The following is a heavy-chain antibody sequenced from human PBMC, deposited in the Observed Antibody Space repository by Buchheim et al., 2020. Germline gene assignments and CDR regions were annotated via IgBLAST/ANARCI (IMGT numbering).Heavy chain of an antibody. D-gene: IGHD3-22*01. V-gene: IGHV3-23*01. CDR3: AKAFYYDPSGSYSGSSYYFDH. CDR2: IGGSGNDT. CDR1: GFTFRHYV. Sequence: VKMSESGGGLVQPGGSLRLSCAASGFTFRHYVLNWVRQAPGKGLEWVSSIGGSGNDTYYADSVKGRFTVSRDNSRNTLYLQMNGLRADDTAVYYCAKAFYYDPSGSYSGSSYYFDHWGQGTL. J-gene: IGHJ4*02.